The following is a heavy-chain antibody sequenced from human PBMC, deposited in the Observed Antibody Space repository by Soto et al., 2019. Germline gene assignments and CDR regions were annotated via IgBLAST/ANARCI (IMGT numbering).Heavy chain of an antibody. CDR2: ISSSSSYT. Sequence: GGSLRLSCAASGFTFSDYYMSWIRQAPGKGLEWVSYISSSSSYTNYADSVKGRFTISRDNAKNSLYLQMNSLRAEDTAVYYCARVTGSYYFWAASLGAFDYWGQGTLVTVSS. CDR3: ARVTGSYYFWAASLGAFDY. CDR1: GFTFSDYY. J-gene: IGHJ4*02. D-gene: IGHD1-26*01. V-gene: IGHV3-11*06.